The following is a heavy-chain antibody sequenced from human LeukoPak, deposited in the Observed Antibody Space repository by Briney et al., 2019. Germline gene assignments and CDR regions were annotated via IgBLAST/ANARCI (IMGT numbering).Heavy chain of an antibody. J-gene: IGHJ4*02. V-gene: IGHV4-39*07. CDR3: ARDQIRYFDWLLSTSFDY. Sequence: WVRQPPGKGLEWIGSIYYSGSTYYNPSLKSRVTISVDTSKNQFSLKLSSVTAADTAVYYCARDQIRYFDWLLSTSFDYWGQGTLVTVSS. CDR2: IYYSGST. D-gene: IGHD3-9*01.